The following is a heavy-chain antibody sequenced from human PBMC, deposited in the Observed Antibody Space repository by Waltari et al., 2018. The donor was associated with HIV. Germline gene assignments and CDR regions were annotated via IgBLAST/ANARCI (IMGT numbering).Heavy chain of an antibody. CDR1: GGHISSGYSS. V-gene: IGHV4-30-4*01. CDR3: ARVVAGYGDHNPGNYLDY. Sequence: QVQLQASGPGLVQPPQTLALTCTVSGGHISSGYSSWSGIRQPPGKGLEWIGYIYSSGSTCYTPSLKSRLTISVDTSKNQFSRKRISVTAADTAAYFCARVVAGYGDHNPGNYLDYWGQGTLVTVSS. J-gene: IGHJ4*02. CDR2: IYSSGST. D-gene: IGHD5-12*01.